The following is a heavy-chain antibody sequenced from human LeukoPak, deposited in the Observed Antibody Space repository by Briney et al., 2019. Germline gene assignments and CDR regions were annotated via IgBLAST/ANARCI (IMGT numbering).Heavy chain of an antibody. CDR1: GFSISSGYF. CDR2: INHGGGT. CDR3: ARGEDGTGDYRPTYFDS. V-gene: IGHV4-34*01. D-gene: IGHD4-17*01. Sequence: SETLSLTCTVSGFSISSGYFWNWICQTPGKGLEWIGEINHGGGTNYNPSLKSRATISVDTSKKQFSLNLTSVTAADTAVYYCARGEDGTGDYRPTYFDSWGQGTLVTVSS. J-gene: IGHJ4*02.